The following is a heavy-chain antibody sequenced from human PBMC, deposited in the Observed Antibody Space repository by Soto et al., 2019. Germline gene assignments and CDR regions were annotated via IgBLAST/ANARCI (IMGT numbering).Heavy chain of an antibody. J-gene: IGHJ4*02. Sequence: PGXSLGLCCAASAFTFSSYGMHWVRQAPGKGLEWVAVISYDGSNKYYADSVKGRFTISRDNSKNTLYLQMNRMRAEDTAVYYCAKAAWSYSYFDYWGQGTLVTVSS. D-gene: IGHD2-21*01. CDR3: AKAAWSYSYFDY. CDR1: AFTFSSYG. V-gene: IGHV3-30*18. CDR2: ISYDGSNK.